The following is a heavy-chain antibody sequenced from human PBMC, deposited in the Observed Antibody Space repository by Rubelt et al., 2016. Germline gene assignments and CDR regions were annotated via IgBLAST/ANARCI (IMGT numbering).Heavy chain of an antibody. CDR1: GDSVSLNSAA. Sequence: QVQLQQSGPGLVKPSQTLSLTCAISGDSVSLNSAAWNWTRQYPSSVLEWLGRTYYRSKWYSTYAVSWKRRITINPDTSRNQFSLQLNSVTPEDMAVYYCARTRGYIDLWGRGTLVTVSS. CDR3: ARTRGYIDL. D-gene: IGHD3-10*01. CDR2: TYYRSKWYS. J-gene: IGHJ2*01. V-gene: IGHV6-1*01.